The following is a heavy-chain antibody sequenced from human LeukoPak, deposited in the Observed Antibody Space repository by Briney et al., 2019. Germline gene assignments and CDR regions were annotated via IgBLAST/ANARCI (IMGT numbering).Heavy chain of an antibody. J-gene: IGHJ4*02. CDR2: IYYSGGT. CDR1: GGSISSGGYY. V-gene: IGHV4-31*03. D-gene: IGHD2-21*02. CDR3: ARGGGGDYQFDY. Sequence: SETLSLTCTVSGGSISSGGYYWSWIRQHPGKGLERIGYIYYSGGTYYNPPLKSRVTISVDTSKNQFSLKLSSVTAADTAVYYCARGGGGDYQFDYWGQGTLVTVSS.